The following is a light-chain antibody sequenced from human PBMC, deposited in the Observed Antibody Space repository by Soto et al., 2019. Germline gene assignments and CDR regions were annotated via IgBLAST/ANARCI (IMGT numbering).Light chain of an antibody. CDR2: GNS. J-gene: IGLJ1*01. CDR3: QSYDSSLSGYV. CDR1: SSNIGAGYD. Sequence: QPVLTQPPSVSGAQGLRVTISCTGSSSNIGAGYDVHWYQQLPGTAPKLLIYGNSNRPSGVPDRFSGSKSGTSASLAITGLQAEDEADYYCQSYDSSLSGYVFGTGTKLTVL. V-gene: IGLV1-40*01.